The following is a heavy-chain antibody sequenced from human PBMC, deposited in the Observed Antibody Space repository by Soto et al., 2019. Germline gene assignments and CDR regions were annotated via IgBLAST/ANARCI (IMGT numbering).Heavy chain of an antibody. CDR2: INPNSGGT. V-gene: IGHV1-2*04. J-gene: IGHJ6*02. Sequence: ASVKVSSKASGCTFTGYYMHWLRQAPGQGLEWMGWINPNSGGTNYAQKFQGWVTMTRDTSISTAYMELSRLRSDDTAVYYCARVAVAGISGDYYGMDVWGQGTTVTSP. CDR3: ARVAVAGISGDYYGMDV. CDR1: GCTFTGYY. D-gene: IGHD6-19*01.